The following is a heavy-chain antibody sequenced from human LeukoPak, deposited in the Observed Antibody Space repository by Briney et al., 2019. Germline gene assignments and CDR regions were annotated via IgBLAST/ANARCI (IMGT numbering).Heavy chain of an antibody. CDR1: GFTFSDYW. Sequence: GGSLRLSCAASGFTFSDYWMSWVRQAPGKGLEWVANINQDGSEKHYVDSLKGRFTVSRGNAKNSLYLQMNNLRVEDTAVYYCASYGDYEHFDSWGQGTLVTVSS. V-gene: IGHV3-7*01. CDR3: ASYGDYEHFDS. D-gene: IGHD4-17*01. J-gene: IGHJ4*02. CDR2: INQDGSEK.